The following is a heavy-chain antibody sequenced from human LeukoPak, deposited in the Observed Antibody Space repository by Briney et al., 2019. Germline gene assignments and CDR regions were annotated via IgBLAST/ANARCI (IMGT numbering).Heavy chain of an antibody. CDR2: IKLDGSEK. V-gene: IGHV3-7*03. D-gene: IGHD3-3*01. CDR3: ARDQYDTWSRRGNFDS. J-gene: IGHJ4*02. Sequence: PGGSLRLSCVASGFTFGKYWMSWVRQAPGKGLEWVANIKLDGSEKNYVDSVKGRFTISRDNTKNSLYLLMNSLRVEDTAVFYCARDQYDTWSRRGNFDSWGQGTLVIVSS. CDR1: GFTFGKYW.